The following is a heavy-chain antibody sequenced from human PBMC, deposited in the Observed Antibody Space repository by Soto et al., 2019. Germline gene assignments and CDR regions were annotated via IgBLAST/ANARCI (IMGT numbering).Heavy chain of an antibody. CDR1: GYTFTSYG. Sequence: QVQLVQSGAEVKKPGASVKVSCKASGYTFTSYGISWVRQAPGQGLEWMGWISAYNGNTNYAQKLQGRVTMTTDTSKSTAYMELRSLRSDDTAVYYCARDRWNDYVWGSYHIDCWGQGTLVTVSS. CDR3: ARDRWNDYVWGSYHIDC. V-gene: IGHV1-18*01. CDR2: ISAYNGNT. D-gene: IGHD3-16*02. J-gene: IGHJ4*02.